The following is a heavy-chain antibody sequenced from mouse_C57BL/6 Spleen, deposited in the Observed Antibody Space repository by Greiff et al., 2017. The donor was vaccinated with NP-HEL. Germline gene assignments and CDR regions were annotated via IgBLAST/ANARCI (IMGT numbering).Heavy chain of an antibody. CDR3: ARQDDGAWFAY. V-gene: IGHV5-6*02. J-gene: IGHJ3*01. D-gene: IGHD2-12*01. CDR2: ISSGGSYT. CDR1: GFTFSSYG. Sequence: DVKLVESGGDLVKPGGSLKLSCAASGFTFSSYGMSWVRQTPDKRLEWVATISSGGSYTYYPDSVKGRFTISRDNAKNTLYLQMSSLKSEDTAMYYCARQDDGAWFAYWGQGTLVTVSA.